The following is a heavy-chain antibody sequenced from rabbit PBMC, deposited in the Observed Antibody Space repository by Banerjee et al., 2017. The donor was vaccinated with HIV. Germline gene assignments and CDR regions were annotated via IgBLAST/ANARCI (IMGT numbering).Heavy chain of an antibody. CDR1: GFDFSSYG. J-gene: IGHJ3*01. D-gene: IGHD1-1*01. CDR3: AREAYASSSGYDL. CDR2: IDPVFGST. Sequence: QQLEESGGGLVQPGGSLKVSCKASGFDFSSYGVTWVRQAPGKGLEWIGYIDPVFGSTYYASWVNGRFTISSHNAQNTLYLQLNSLTAADTATYFCAREAYASSSGYDLWGQGTLVTVS. V-gene: IGHV1S7*01.